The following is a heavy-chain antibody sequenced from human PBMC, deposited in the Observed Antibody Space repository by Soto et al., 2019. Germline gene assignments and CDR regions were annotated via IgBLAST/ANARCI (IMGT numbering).Heavy chain of an antibody. CDR3: ARERSGVSTGYSGYPRNYFDY. J-gene: IGHJ4*02. V-gene: IGHV4-34*01. CDR1: GGSFSGYY. Sequence: PSETLSLTCAGYGGSFSGYYWSWIRQPPGKGLEWIGEFNHSGSTNYNPSLKSRVTISVDTSKNQLSLKLSSVTAADTAVYYCARERSGVSTGYSGYPRNYFDYWGQGTLVTVYS. CDR2: FNHSGST. D-gene: IGHD5-12*01.